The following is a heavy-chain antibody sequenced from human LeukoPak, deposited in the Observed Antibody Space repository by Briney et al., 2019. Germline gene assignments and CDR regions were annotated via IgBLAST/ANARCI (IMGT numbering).Heavy chain of an antibody. J-gene: IGHJ2*01. CDR3: ANHFDGSASELWYFDL. Sequence: PGGSLRLSCAASGFTVSSNYMGWVRQAPGKGLEWVSVIYNGGNTYYADSVKGRFTISRDNSKNTLYLQMNSLRVEDTAVYYCANHFDGSASELWYFDLWGRGTLVTVSS. CDR1: GFTVSSNY. V-gene: IGHV3-53*01. CDR2: IYNGGNT. D-gene: IGHD3-22*01.